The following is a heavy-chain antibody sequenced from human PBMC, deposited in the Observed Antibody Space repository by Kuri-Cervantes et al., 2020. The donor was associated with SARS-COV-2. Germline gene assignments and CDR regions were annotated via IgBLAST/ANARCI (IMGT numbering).Heavy chain of an antibody. CDR3: ARAGIAVALAEFDY. J-gene: IGHJ4*02. CDR2: ISAYNGNT. CDR1: GYTFTSYA. V-gene: IGHV1-18*01. D-gene: IGHD6-19*01. Sequence: ASVKVSCKASGYTFTSYAMHWVRQAPGQRLEWMGWISAYNGNTNYAQKLQGRVTMTTDASTSTAYMELRSLRSDDTAVYYCARAGIAVALAEFDYWGQGTLVTVSS.